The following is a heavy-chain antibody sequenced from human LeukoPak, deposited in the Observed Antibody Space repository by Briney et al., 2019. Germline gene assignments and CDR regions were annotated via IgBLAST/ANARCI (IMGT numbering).Heavy chain of an antibody. CDR2: IRSKVYGGTA. D-gene: IGHD3-9*01. V-gene: IGHV3-49*03. CDR3: TREIRYFDWFQADY. J-gene: IGHJ4*02. Sequence: GGSLRLSCTASGFTFGDHSVSWFRQAPGKGLERVGFIRSKVYGGTAEYAASVKGRFTISRDDSKSVAYLQMDSLKTEDTAVYYCTREIRYFDWFQADYWGQGTLVTVSS. CDR1: GFTFGDHS.